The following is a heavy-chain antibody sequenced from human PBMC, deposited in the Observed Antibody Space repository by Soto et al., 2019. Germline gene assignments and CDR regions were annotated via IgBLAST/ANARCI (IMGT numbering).Heavy chain of an antibody. D-gene: IGHD3-9*01. CDR3: ARGGYDILTGYYNRYYYYGMDV. V-gene: IGHV1-8*01. Sequence: QVQLVQSGAEVKKPGASVKVSCKASGYTFTRYDINWVRQATGQGLEWMGWMNPNSGNTGYAQKFQGRVTMTRNTSISTVYMELSSLRSEDTAVYYCARGGYDILTGYYNRYYYYGMDVWGQGTTVIVSS. J-gene: IGHJ6*02. CDR2: MNPNSGNT. CDR1: GYTFTRYD.